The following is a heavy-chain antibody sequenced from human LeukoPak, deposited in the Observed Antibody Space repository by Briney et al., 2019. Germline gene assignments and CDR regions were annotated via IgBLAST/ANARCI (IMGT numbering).Heavy chain of an antibody. CDR2: IYYSGST. V-gene: IGHV4-39*07. D-gene: IGHD1-1*01. Sequence: SETLSLTCTVSGGSISSSSYYWGWIRQPPGKGLEWIGSIYYSGSTYYNPSLKSRVTISVDTSKNQFSLKLSSVTAADTAVYYCARDSNWNDYSNWFDPWGQGTLVTVSS. J-gene: IGHJ5*02. CDR1: GGSISSSSYY. CDR3: ARDSNWNDYSNWFDP.